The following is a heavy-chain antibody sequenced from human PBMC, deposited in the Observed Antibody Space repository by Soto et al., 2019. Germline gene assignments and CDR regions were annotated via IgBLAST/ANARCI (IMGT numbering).Heavy chain of an antibody. V-gene: IGHV4-34*01. CDR3: ARGNTPYTCFDP. Sequence: SETLSLTCAVYGGSLSGYYWSWIRQPPGKGLEWIGEINHSGSTNYNPSLKSRVTISVDTSKNQFSLKLSSVTAADTAVYYCARGNTPYTCFDPGGQGTLVTVSS. CDR1: GGSLSGYY. CDR2: INHSGST. J-gene: IGHJ5*02. D-gene: IGHD2-2*02.